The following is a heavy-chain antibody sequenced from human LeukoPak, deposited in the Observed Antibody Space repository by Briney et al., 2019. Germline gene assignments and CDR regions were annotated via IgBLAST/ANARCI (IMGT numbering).Heavy chain of an antibody. D-gene: IGHD5-12*01. CDR2: INPSGDST. CDR3: ATQTATTRFDY. Sequence: GASVKVSCKASGYTFTSYYMHWVRQAPGQGLEWMGIINPSGDSTSYAQKFQGRVTMTRDTSTSTVYMELSSLRSEDTAVYYCATQTATTRFDYWGQGTLVTVSS. CDR1: GYTFTSYY. V-gene: IGHV1-46*01. J-gene: IGHJ4*02.